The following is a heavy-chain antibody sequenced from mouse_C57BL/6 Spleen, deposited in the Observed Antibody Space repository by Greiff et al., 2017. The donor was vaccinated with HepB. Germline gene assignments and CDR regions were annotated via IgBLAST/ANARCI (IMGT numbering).Heavy chain of an antibody. CDR1: GFTFSSYA. J-gene: IGHJ1*03. Sequence: EVHLVESGGGLVKPGGSLKLSCAASGFTFSSYAMSWVRQTPEKRLEWVATISDGGSYTYYPDNVKGRFTISRDNAKNNLYLQMSHLKSEDTAMYYCAREAPYGSSFLWYFDVWGTGTTVTVSS. D-gene: IGHD1-1*01. CDR2: ISDGGSYT. CDR3: AREAPYGSSFLWYFDV. V-gene: IGHV5-4*01.